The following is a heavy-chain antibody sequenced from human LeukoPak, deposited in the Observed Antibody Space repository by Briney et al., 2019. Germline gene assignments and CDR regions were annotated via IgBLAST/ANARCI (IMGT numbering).Heavy chain of an antibody. CDR1: GGSISSYY. J-gene: IGHJ4*02. D-gene: IGHD3-22*01. CDR3: ARQYDSSGSIDY. Sequence: SETLSLTCTVSGGSISSYYWSWIRQPPGKGLEWIGYIYYSGSINYNPSLKSRVTISVDTSKNQFSLKLSSVTAADTAVYYCARQYDSSGSIDYWGQGTLVTVSS. V-gene: IGHV4-59*08. CDR2: IYYSGSI.